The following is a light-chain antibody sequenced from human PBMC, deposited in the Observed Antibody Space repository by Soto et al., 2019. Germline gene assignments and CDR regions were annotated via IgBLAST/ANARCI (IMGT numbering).Light chain of an antibody. J-gene: IGKJ4*02. V-gene: IGKV3-20*01. CDR3: QQYGSSPLT. Sequence: VLSQSPVTLSLTKGERATLSCRASQSVSSSYLAWYQQKPGQAPRLLIYGASSRATGIPDRFSGSGSGTDFTLTISRLEPEDFAVYYCQQYGSSPLTFGGGTKVAIK. CDR1: QSVSSSY. CDR2: GAS.